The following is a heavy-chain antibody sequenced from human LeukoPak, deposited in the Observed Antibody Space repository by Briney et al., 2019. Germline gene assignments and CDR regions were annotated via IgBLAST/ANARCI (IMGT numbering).Heavy chain of an antibody. D-gene: IGHD1-1*01. CDR1: GGPINSYY. J-gene: IGHJ1*01. V-gene: IGHV4-59*08. Sequence: PSETLSLTCTVSGGPINSYYWSWIRQPPGKGLEWIGSIHYSGSTTYNPSLKSRVTISVDTSKNQFSLKLTSATAADTAVYCCARLPRGTQPPEYFQQWGQGTLVTVSS. CDR2: IHYSGST. CDR3: ARLPRGTQPPEYFQQ.